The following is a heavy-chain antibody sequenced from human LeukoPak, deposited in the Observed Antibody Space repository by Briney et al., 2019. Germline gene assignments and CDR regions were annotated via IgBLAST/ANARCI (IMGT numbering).Heavy chain of an antibody. CDR3: AKGPLWSGGYFDY. CDR2: ISWNSGSI. D-gene: IGHD3/OR15-3a*01. J-gene: IGHJ4*02. CDR1: GFTFDDYA. Sequence: PGGSLRLSCAASGFTFDDYAMHWVRQAPGKGLEWVSGISWNSGSIGYADSVKGRFTISRDNAKNSLYLQMNSLRAEDTALYYCAKGPLWSGGYFDYWGQGTLVTVSS. V-gene: IGHV3-9*01.